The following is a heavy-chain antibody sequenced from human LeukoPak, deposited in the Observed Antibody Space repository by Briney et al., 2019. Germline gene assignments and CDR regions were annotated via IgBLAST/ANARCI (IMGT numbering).Heavy chain of an antibody. CDR1: GFTFTRYV. CDR2: ISGSGGST. Sequence: GGSLRLSCVASGFTFTRYVMSWVRQAPGKGLEWVSAISGSGGSTYYADSVKGRFTISRDNSKNTLYLQMNSLRAEDTAVYYCAKEAGLRYFDWLPDYWGQGTLVTVSS. CDR3: AKEAGLRYFDWLPDY. V-gene: IGHV3-23*01. D-gene: IGHD3-9*01. J-gene: IGHJ4*02.